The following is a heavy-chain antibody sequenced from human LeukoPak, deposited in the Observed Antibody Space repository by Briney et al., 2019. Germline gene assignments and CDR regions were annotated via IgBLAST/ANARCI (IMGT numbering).Heavy chain of an antibody. CDR2: ISGYNGNT. CDR3: TRLSGDY. J-gene: IGHJ4*02. V-gene: IGHV1-18*01. CDR1: GYTLTSSG. Sequence: GASVTVSCTASGYTLTSSGISWVRQAPGQGLEWMGWISGYNGNTNYAQKLQGRVTMTTDASTSTAYMELRSLRSDDTAVYYCTRLSGDYWGQGTLVTVSS.